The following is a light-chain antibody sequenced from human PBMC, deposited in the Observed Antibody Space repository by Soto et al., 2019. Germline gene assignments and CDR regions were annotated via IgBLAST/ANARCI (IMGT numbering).Light chain of an antibody. CDR2: DAS. CDR1: QSVSSY. V-gene: IGKV3-11*01. J-gene: IGKJ1*01. Sequence: EIVLTQSPATLSLSPGERATLSCRASQSVSSYLAWYQQKPGQAPRLLIYDASNRSTGIPARFSGSGSGTDFTLTISSREPEDFAVYYCQQRSNWAQWTFGQGTKVEIK. CDR3: QQRSNWAQWT.